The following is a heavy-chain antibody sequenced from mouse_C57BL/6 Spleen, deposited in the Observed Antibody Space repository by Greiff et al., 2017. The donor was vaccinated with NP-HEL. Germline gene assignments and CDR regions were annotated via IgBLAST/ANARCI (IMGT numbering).Heavy chain of an antibody. V-gene: IGHV1-7*01. J-gene: IGHJ4*01. Sequence: VQLQQSGAELAKPGASVKLSCKASGYTFTSYWMHWVKQRPGQGLEWIGYINPSSGYTKYNQKFKDKATLTADKSSSTAYMQLSSLTYEDSAVYYCASPSRQLRLQDAMDYWGQGTSVTVSS. CDR3: ASPSRQLRLQDAMDY. CDR2: INPSSGYT. CDR1: GYTFTSYW. D-gene: IGHD3-2*02.